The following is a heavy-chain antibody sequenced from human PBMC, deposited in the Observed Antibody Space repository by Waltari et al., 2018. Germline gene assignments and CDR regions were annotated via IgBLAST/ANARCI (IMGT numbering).Heavy chain of an antibody. V-gene: IGHV1-69*12. J-gene: IGHJ4*02. CDR1: GLPFRRYA. CDR3: ASVHYVGGTTSRGGFDGVDY. Sequence: QVQLVESGAEVKKPGSSVKVSCKASGLPFRRYALSWVRPAPGQGLGSPGGRLPILWPPNNGRKSQGSATLTADDSTTIDYVEVRCLLCQDTALYAGASVHYVGGTTSRGGFDGVDYWGQGTLVTVSS. D-gene: IGHD1-26*01. CDR2: RLPILWPP.